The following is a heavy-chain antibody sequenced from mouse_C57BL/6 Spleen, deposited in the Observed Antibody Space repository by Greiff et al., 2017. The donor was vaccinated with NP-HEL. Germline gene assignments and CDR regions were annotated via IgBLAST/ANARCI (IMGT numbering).Heavy chain of an antibody. J-gene: IGHJ4*01. Sequence: QVQLQQSGAELVKPGASVKISCKASGYAFSSYWMNWVKQRPGKGLEWIGQIYPGDGDTNYNGKFKGKATLTADKSSSTAYMQLSSLTSEDSAVDFCARQLRLRAMDYWGQGTSVTVSS. CDR3: ARQLRLRAMDY. CDR1: GYAFSSYW. V-gene: IGHV1-80*01. D-gene: IGHD3-2*02. CDR2: IYPGDGDT.